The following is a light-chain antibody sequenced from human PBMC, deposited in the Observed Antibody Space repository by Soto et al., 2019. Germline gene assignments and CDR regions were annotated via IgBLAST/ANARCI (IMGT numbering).Light chain of an antibody. CDR2: DAS. Sequence: EIVLTQSPATLSLSPGERATLSCRASQSVSSYLAWYQQKPGQAPRLLLYDASNRATGIPARFSGSGSGTDFARNISSLEPEDFAVYYCQQRSNWPSTFGGGTKVEIK. CDR1: QSVSSY. J-gene: IGKJ4*01. CDR3: QQRSNWPST. V-gene: IGKV3-11*01.